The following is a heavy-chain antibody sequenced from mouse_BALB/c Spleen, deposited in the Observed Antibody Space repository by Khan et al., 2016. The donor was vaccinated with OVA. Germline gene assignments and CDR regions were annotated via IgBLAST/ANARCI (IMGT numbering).Heavy chain of an antibody. CDR1: GYRFTDFA. CDR2: ISTYYGDA. V-gene: IGHV1S137*01. CDR3: ARGCGPFRFSY. D-gene: IGHD1-1*02. Sequence: QVQLKQSGAELVRPGVSVKISCKGSGYRFTDFAMHWVKQSHAKSIEWIGVISTYYGDANYNQNFKGKATMTVDKSSSTAYMELARLTSEDSAIXCCARGCGPFRFSYWGQGTLVTVSA. J-gene: IGHJ3*01.